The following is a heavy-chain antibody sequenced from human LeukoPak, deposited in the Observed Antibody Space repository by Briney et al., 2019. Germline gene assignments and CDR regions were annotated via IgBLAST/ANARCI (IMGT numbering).Heavy chain of an antibody. CDR2: IRPDGGEQ. V-gene: IGHV3-7*03. Sequence: GGSLRLSCVASGLSFSNYWMNWVRQAPGKGLEWVANIRPDGGEQFYVDSVKGRFTISRDNADNSLYLQLTSLRPEDTAVYYCAREHKTFDYWGQGILVTVSS. J-gene: IGHJ4*02. CDR3: AREHKTFDY. CDR1: GLSFSNYW.